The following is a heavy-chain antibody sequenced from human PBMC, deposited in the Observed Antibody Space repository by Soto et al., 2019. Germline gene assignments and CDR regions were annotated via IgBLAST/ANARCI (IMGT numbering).Heavy chain of an antibody. CDR1: GFTFSSYA. V-gene: IGHV3-30-3*01. J-gene: IGHJ4*02. Sequence: GGSLRLSCAASGFTFSSYAMHWVRQAPGKGLEWVAVISYDGSNKYYADSVKGRFTISRDNSKNTLYLQMNSLRAEDTAVYYCARASPVSAWEHHFDYWGQGTLVTVSS. D-gene: IGHD1-1*01. CDR2: ISYDGSNK. CDR3: ARASPVSAWEHHFDY.